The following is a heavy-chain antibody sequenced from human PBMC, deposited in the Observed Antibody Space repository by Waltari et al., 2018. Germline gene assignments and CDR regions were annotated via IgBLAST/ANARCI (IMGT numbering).Heavy chain of an antibody. J-gene: IGHJ4*02. D-gene: IGHD3-22*01. Sequence: EVQLVESGGGLVQPGRSLRLSCAASGFTFDDYAMHWVRQAPGKGLEWVSGISWNSGSIGYAESVKGRVTISRDNAKNSLYLQMNRLRAEDTALYYCAKDIGYYDSSGLFDYWGQGTLVTVSS. CDR2: ISWNSGSI. CDR3: AKDIGYYDSSGLFDY. V-gene: IGHV3-9*01. CDR1: GFTFDDYA.